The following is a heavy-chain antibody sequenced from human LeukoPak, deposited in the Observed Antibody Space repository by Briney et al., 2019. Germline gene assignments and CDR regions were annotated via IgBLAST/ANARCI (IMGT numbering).Heavy chain of an antibody. V-gene: IGHV5-51*01. CDR3: ARLPYCSSTSCYLLDV. Sequence: GESLKISCKGSGYSFTSYWIGWVRQRPGKGLEWMGIIYPGYSYTRYSPSFQGQVTISADKSISTAYLQWSSLKASDTAMYYCARLPYCSSTSCYLLDVGGQGTTVTVSS. CDR1: GYSFTSYW. CDR2: IYPGYSYT. D-gene: IGHD2-2*01. J-gene: IGHJ6*02.